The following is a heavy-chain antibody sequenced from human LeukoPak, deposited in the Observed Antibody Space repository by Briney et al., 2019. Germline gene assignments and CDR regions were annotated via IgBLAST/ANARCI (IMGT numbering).Heavy chain of an antibody. CDR2: IYSGGNT. Sequence: GGSLRLPCAVSGFTVSSNYWSWVRQAPGKGLEWVSIIYSGGNTYYAGSVKGRFTISRDTSKNTLYLQMNSLRAEDAAVYYCARGPLVGTNYYYGMDVWGQGTTVTVSS. V-gene: IGHV3-53*01. D-gene: IGHD6-19*01. CDR1: GFTVSSNY. J-gene: IGHJ6*02. CDR3: ARGPLVGTNYYYGMDV.